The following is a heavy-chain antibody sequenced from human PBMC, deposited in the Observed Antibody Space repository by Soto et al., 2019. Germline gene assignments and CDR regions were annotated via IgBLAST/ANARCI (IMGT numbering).Heavy chain of an antibody. Sequence: PGESLKISCKGSGYSFTSYWIGWVRQMPGKGLEWMGIIYPGDSDTRYSPSFQGQVTISADKSISTAYLQWSSLKASDTAMYYCARDVGGLYYYYGMDVWGQGTTVTVSS. CDR3: ARDVGGLYYYYGMDV. CDR1: GYSFTSYW. D-gene: IGHD1-26*01. CDR2: IYPGDSDT. V-gene: IGHV5-51*01. J-gene: IGHJ6*02.